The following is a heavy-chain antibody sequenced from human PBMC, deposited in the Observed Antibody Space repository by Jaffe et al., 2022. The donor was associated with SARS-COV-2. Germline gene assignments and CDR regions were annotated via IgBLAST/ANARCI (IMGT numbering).Heavy chain of an antibody. J-gene: IGHJ6*02. Sequence: QVQLVQSGAEVKKPGASVKVSCKASGYTFTSYDINWVRQATGQGLEWMGWMNPNSGNTGYAQKFQGRVTMTRNTSISTAYMELSSLRSEDTAVYYCARWFYDSSGYYGYGMDVWGQGTTVTVSS. CDR3: ARWFYDSSGYYGYGMDV. V-gene: IGHV1-8*01. D-gene: IGHD3-22*01. CDR2: MNPNSGNT. CDR1: GYTFTSYD.